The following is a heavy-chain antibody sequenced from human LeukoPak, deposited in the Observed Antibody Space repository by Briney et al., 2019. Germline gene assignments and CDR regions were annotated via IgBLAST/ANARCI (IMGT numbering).Heavy chain of an antibody. CDR1: GYNFTSYY. J-gene: IGHJ3*02. D-gene: IGHD2-21*02. Sequence: GASVKVSFKASGYNFTSYYMHWVRQAPGQGLEWMGIINPSGGTTSYAQKFQGRVTVTRDTSTSTVYMKLSSLRSEDTAVYYCARDLVVVTGLLTRGSFDIWGQGTMVTASS. V-gene: IGHV1-46*01. CDR2: INPSGGTT. CDR3: ARDLVVVTGLLTRGSFDI.